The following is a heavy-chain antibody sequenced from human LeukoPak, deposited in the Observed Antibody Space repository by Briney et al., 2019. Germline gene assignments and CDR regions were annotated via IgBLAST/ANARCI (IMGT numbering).Heavy chain of an antibody. CDR1: GGSISSGGYY. J-gene: IGHJ4*02. Sequence: SETLSLTCTVSGGSISSGGYYWSWIRQHPRKCLEWIGYIYYSGSTYYNPSLKSRVTISVDTSKNQFSLKLSSVTAADTAVYYCARLNYDILTGPDYWGQGTLVTVSS. D-gene: IGHD3-9*01. V-gene: IGHV4-31*03. CDR2: IYYSGST. CDR3: ARLNYDILTGPDY.